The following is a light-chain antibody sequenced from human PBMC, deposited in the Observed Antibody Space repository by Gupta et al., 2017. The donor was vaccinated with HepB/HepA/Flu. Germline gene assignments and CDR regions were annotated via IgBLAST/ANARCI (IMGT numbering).Light chain of an antibody. CDR3: QQEKYWPLT. CDR2: DAS. J-gene: IGKJ4*01. V-gene: IGKV3-15*01. CDR1: QDIKTS. Sequence: EIVMTQSPATLSVSPGERATLSCRASQDIKTSLAWYQHKPGQVPRLLIYDASTRASGFPARFSDSGSGTEFTLTISSLQSEDFAVYYCQQEKYWPLTFGGGTKVEIK.